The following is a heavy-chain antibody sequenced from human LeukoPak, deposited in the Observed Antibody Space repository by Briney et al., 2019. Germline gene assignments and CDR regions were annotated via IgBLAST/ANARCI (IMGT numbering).Heavy chain of an antibody. Sequence: KASDTLSLTCAVSGYSISSSNWWGWIRQPPGKGLEWIGYIYYSGSTYYNPSLKSRVTMSVDTSKNQFSLKLSSVTAADTAVYYCARDIVVVPAAYSLSYYYYYMDVWGKGTTVTVSS. D-gene: IGHD2-2*01. J-gene: IGHJ6*03. CDR3: ARDIVVVPAAYSLSYYYYYMDV. CDR1: GYSISSSNW. V-gene: IGHV4-28*03. CDR2: IYYSGST.